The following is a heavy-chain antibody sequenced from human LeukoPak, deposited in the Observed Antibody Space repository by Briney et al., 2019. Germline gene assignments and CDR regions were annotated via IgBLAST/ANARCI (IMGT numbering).Heavy chain of an antibody. J-gene: IGHJ5*02. CDR1: GFPFSGYG. D-gene: IGHD6-13*01. CDR3: ARAPDSTSWFLDQ. CDR2: ICYDGSKQ. V-gene: IGHV3-33*01. Sequence: GGSLRLSCESSGFPFSGYGMQWVRQAPGKGLEGVAVICYDGSKQDYAESGKGRFIISRDNSKNTVSLQMNGLKTEDTAMYCCARAPDSTSWFLDQWGQGTLLSVS.